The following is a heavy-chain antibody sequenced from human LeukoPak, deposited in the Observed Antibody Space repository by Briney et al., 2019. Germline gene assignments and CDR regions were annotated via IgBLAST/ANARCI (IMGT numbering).Heavy chain of an antibody. Sequence: ASVKVSCKASGYTFTGYYMHWVRQAPGQGLEWMGWINPNSGGTNYAQKLQGRVTMTTDTSTSTAYMELRSLRSDDTAVYYCARILAPGDKDYWYFDLWGRGTLVTVSS. V-gene: IGHV1-2*02. D-gene: IGHD7-27*01. CDR1: GYTFTGYY. CDR2: INPNSGGT. J-gene: IGHJ2*01. CDR3: ARILAPGDKDYWYFDL.